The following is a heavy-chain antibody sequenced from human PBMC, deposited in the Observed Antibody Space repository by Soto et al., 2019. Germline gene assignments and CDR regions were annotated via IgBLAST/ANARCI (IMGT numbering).Heavy chain of an antibody. J-gene: IGHJ6*02. CDR2: RGAHSGHT. Sequence: QFQLVQSGAEVKKPGASVRVSCKASGYNFTRFGITWVRQAPGQGLEWMGWRGAHSGHTRSAPKLQGRLTMTTDASMTTAYIDLRSLRSDDTAIYYCGREVPRLAQEDYYPFNGMDVWGQGTTVSVS. CDR1: GYNFTRFG. CDR3: GREVPRLAQEDYYPFNGMDV. V-gene: IGHV1-18*01. D-gene: IGHD3-22*01.